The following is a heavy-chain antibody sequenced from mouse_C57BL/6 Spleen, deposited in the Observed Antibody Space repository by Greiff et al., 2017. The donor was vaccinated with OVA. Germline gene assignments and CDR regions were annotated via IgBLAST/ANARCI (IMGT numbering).Heavy chain of an antibody. CDR1: GFTFSSYG. D-gene: IGHD4-1*01. J-gene: IGHJ2*01. Sequence: EVKLMESGGDLVKPGGSLKLSCAASGFTFSSYGMSWVRQTPDKRLEWVATISSGGSYTYYPDSVKGRFTISRDNAKNTLYLQMSSLKSEDTAMYYCARHEGTGGDYFDYWGQGTTLTVSS. V-gene: IGHV5-6*01. CDR3: ARHEGTGGDYFDY. CDR2: ISSGGSYT.